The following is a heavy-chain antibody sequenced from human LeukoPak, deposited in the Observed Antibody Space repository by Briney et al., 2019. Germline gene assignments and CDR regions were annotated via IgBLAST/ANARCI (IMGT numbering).Heavy chain of an antibody. V-gene: IGHV4-34*01. CDR3: ARGGRAGYYGMDV. J-gene: IGHJ6*02. CDR2: INHSGST. Sequence: PSETLSLTCAVYGGSFSGYYWSWIRQPPGKGLEWIGEINHSGSTNYNPSLKSRVTISVDTSKNQFSLKLSSVTAADTAVYYCARGGRAGYYGMDVWGQGTTVTVSS. CDR1: GGSFSGYY.